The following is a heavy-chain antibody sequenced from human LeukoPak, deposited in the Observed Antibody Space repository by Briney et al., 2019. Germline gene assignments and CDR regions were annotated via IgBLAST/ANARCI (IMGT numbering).Heavy chain of an antibody. CDR1: GDSISSGSYY. CDR3: ARAILNYYGSGSYWDY. Sequence: PSETLSLTCTVSGDSISSGSYYWSWIRQPAGKGLEWIGRIYISGSTNYNPSLKSRVTISVDTSKNQFSLKLSSVTAADTAVYYCARAILNYYGSGSYWDYWGQGTLVTVSS. CDR2: IYISGST. D-gene: IGHD3-10*01. J-gene: IGHJ4*02. V-gene: IGHV4-61*02.